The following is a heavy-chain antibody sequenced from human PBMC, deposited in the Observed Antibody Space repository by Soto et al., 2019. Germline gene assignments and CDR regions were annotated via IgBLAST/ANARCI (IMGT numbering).Heavy chain of an antibody. D-gene: IGHD2-2*01. CDR1: GGFNSYS. CDR3: ARGGPVIIPAATNWFDP. J-gene: IGHJ5*02. CDR2: IIPIFATP. Sequence: QVQLVQSGAEVKKPGSSVKVSCKGSGGFNSYSISWVRQAPGQGLEWMGGIIPIFATPSYAQKFQGRVTITADKSKSTAYMELSRLTSEDTSVYYCARGGPVIIPAATNWFDPWGQGTLVSVSS. V-gene: IGHV1-69*06.